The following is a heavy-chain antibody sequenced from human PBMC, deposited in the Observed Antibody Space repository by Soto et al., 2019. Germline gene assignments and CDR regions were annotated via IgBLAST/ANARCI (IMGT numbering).Heavy chain of an antibody. CDR2: ISGNSGNI. D-gene: IGHD3-10*01. CDR1: GFTFHNYA. J-gene: IGHJ4*02. Sequence: EVQLVESGGGLVQPGRSLRLSCAASGFTFHNYAMHWVRQAPGKGLEWVSGISGNSGNIGYADSVKGRFTISRDNDXNSLYLQMNSLSPEDTALYHCAKAGFGSGSYDFNYWGQGTLVTVAS. V-gene: IGHV3-9*01. CDR3: AKAGFGSGSYDFNY.